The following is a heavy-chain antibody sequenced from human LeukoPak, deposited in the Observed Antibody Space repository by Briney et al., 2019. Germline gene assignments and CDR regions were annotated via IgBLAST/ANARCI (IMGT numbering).Heavy chain of an antibody. V-gene: IGHV1-69*04. Sequence: SVKVSCKASGGTFSSYGISWVRQAPGQGLEWMGRIIPIFGIANYAQKFQGRVTITADKSTSTAYMELSSLRSEDTAVYYCARARGGSYFDYWGQGTLVTVSS. D-gene: IGHD3-16*01. CDR3: ARARGGSYFDY. CDR2: IIPIFGIA. CDR1: GGTFSSYG. J-gene: IGHJ4*02.